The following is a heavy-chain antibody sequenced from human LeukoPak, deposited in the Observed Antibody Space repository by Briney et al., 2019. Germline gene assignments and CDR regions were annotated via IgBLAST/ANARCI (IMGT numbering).Heavy chain of an antibody. CDR2: IYTSGST. Sequence: SSQTLSLTCTVSGGSISSGSYYWSWIRQPAGKGLEWIGRIYTSGSTNYNPSLKSRVTISVDTSKNQFSLKLSSVTAADTAVYYCARHKITMVRGVIPKNPTFDYWGQGTLVTVSS. D-gene: IGHD3-10*01. CDR1: GGSISSGSYY. J-gene: IGHJ4*02. V-gene: IGHV4-61*02. CDR3: ARHKITMVRGVIPKNPTFDY.